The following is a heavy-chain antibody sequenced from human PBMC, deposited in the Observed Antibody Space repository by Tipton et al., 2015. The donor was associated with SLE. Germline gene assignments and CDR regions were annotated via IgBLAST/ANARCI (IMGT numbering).Heavy chain of an antibody. J-gene: IGHJ4*02. CDR2: IYYSGST. Sequence: TLSLTCTVSGGSISSSSYYWGGIRQPPGKGLEWIGSIYYSGSTYYNPSLKSRVTISVDTSKNQFSLKLSSVTAADTAVYYCARGWTGSGWPFDYWGQGTLVTVSS. D-gene: IGHD6-19*01. CDR3: ARGWTGSGWPFDY. CDR1: GGSISSSSYY. V-gene: IGHV4-39*07.